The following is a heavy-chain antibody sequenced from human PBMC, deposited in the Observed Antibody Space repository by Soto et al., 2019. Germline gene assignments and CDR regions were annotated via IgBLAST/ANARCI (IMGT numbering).Heavy chain of an antibody. V-gene: IGHV3-15*02. J-gene: IGHJ4*02. CDR1: GFTFNSAW. D-gene: IGHD2-8*01. CDR2: IKSWTDGGRV. Sequence: EVPLVESGGALVKPGESLTLSCAASGFTFNSAWMTWVRQAPGKGLEWVGRIKSWTDGGRVDTAAPVKGRFTISRDDSKNTFYLQMNSLKSEDTSVYYCTTWRRDKSCTIVSCYGDGAYWGQGTLVTVSS. CDR3: TTWRRDKSCTIVSCYGDGAY.